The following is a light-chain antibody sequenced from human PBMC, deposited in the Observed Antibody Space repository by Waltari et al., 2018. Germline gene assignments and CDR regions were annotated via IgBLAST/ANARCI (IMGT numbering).Light chain of an antibody. CDR1: SSHVGGYNY. CDR2: EVS. CDR3: SSFAGSNNYV. V-gene: IGLV2-8*01. J-gene: IGLJ1*01. Sequence: QSALTQPPSASGSPGQSVTISCTGTSSHVGGYNYVSWYQQHPGKHPKLLIYEVSKRPSGVPDRFAGAKSGNTASLTVAGLQAEDEADYYCSSFAGSNNYVFGTGTKVTVL.